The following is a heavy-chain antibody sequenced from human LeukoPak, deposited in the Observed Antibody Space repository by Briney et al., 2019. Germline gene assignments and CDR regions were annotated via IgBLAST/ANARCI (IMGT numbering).Heavy chain of an antibody. Sequence: GASVKVSCKASGYTFTNYDFNWVRQTTGQGLEWIGWMNPNSGNSGYAQELQGRVTMTRDTSISTAYMELSSLTSEDTALYYCARFSPDENHGDYAFDYWGQGTLVTVSS. CDR3: ARFSPDENHGDYAFDY. CDR2: MNPNSGNS. V-gene: IGHV1-8*01. J-gene: IGHJ4*02. D-gene: IGHD4-17*01. CDR1: GYTFTNYD.